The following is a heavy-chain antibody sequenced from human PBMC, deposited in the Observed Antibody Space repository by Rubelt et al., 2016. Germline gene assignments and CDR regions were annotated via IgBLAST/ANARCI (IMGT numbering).Heavy chain of an antibody. Sequence: ESGGGLFQPGESLRLSCVASGFPFSSYWVHWVRQVPGKGLEWVSRLRSDGTLVNYADFAKGRFTVSRDNSKNTLFLQMNSLRAEDTAVYHCAKDTTRASWRYNWFDPWGQGTLVTVSS. J-gene: IGHJ5*02. CDR1: GFPFSSYW. CDR2: LRSDGTLV. V-gene: IGHV3-74*01. CDR3: AKDTTRASWRYNWFDP. D-gene: IGHD2-15*01.